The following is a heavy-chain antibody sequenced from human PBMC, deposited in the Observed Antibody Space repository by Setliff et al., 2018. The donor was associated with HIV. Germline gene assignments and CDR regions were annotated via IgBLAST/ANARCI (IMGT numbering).Heavy chain of an antibody. D-gene: IGHD5-12*01. CDR1: GGSISSGNYY. CDR3: ERGGQSRGYAIEY. V-gene: IGHV4-61*09. J-gene: IGHJ4*02. CDR2: IYTDGTI. Sequence: KPSETLSLTCRVSGGSISSGNYYWGWTRQPAGKGLEWIGHIYTDGTIKYNPSLKSRLTISLDTSKNQFSLKLNSVTAADTAVYYCERGGQSRGYAIEYWGQGTLVTVSS.